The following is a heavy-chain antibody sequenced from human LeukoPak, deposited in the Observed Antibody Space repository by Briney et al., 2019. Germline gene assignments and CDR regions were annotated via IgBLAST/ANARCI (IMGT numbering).Heavy chain of an antibody. Sequence: SETLSLTCAVYGGSFSGYYWSWIRQPPGKGLEWIGEINHSESTNYNPSLKSRVTISVDTSKNQFSLKLSSVTAADTAVYYCARDQRILTEGGLGYYYYGMDVWGQGTTVTVSS. D-gene: IGHD3-9*01. CDR2: INHSEST. V-gene: IGHV4-34*01. CDR1: GGSFSGYY. J-gene: IGHJ6*02. CDR3: ARDQRILTEGGLGYYYYGMDV.